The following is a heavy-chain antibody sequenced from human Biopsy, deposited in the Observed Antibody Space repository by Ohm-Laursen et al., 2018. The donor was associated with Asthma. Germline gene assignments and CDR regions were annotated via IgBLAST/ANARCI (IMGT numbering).Heavy chain of an antibody. V-gene: IGHV1-69*06. Sequence: ASVKVSCKVPGGTFSNFAISWVRQAPGQGLEWLGGIMAVFGKTNYAQKFQGRVTITADKSTSTAYMEVTSLRSEDTAIYYCARCQVGYSSGWSLLLKKIYYSGMDVWGQGTAVTVSS. CDR1: GGTFSNFA. CDR3: ARCQVGYSSGWSLLLKKIYYSGMDV. CDR2: IMAVFGKT. J-gene: IGHJ6*02. D-gene: IGHD6-19*01.